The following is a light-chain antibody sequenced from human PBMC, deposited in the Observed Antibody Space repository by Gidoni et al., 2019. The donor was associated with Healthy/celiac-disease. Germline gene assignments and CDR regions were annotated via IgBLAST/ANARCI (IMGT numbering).Light chain of an antibody. CDR2: KAS. J-gene: IGKJ1*01. V-gene: IGKV1-5*03. Sequence: DIQMTQSPSTLSASVGDRVTITCRASQSISNWLAWYQQKPGKAPKLLIYKASSLESGVPSRFSGSGSGTEFTLTISSLQPEDFATYYCQQYNSFWTVGQGTKVEIK. CDR3: QQYNSFWT. CDR1: QSISNW.